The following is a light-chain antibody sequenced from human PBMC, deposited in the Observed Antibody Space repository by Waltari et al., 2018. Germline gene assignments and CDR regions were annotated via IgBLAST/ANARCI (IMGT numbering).Light chain of an antibody. Sequence: QSALTQPASVSGSPGQSITISCTGTSSDVGSYNLVSWYQQHPGKSPKLMIYEVSKRPAGGSNRFSASKSGNTASLTISGLQAEDEADYYCCSYAGSSTWVFGGGTKLTVL. CDR3: CSYAGSSTWV. J-gene: IGLJ2*01. CDR1: SSDVGSYNL. CDR2: EVS. V-gene: IGLV2-23*02.